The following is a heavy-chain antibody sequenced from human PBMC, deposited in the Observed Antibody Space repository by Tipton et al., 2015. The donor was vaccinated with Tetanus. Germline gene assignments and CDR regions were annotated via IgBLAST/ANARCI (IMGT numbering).Heavy chain of an antibody. J-gene: IGHJ4*02. CDR1: GYTFTSHY. CDR3: ARGGTMDY. D-gene: IGHD1-1*01. Sequence: QVQLVQSGAEVKKPGASVKVSCKASGYTFTSHYMHWVRQAPGQGLEWTGIINPTGGRTRYAQKFQGRVTMTRDTSTLTAYMELRSLRSDDTAVYYCARGGTMDYWGQGTLVTVSA. CDR2: INPTGGRT. V-gene: IGHV1-46*01.